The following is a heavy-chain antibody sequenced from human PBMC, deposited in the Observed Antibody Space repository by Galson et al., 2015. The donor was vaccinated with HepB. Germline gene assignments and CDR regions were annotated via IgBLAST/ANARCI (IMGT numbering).Heavy chain of an antibody. CDR3: AREVSGWYRFDN. D-gene: IGHD6-19*01. CDR2: VNPNSGNT. CDR1: GYTFASSD. V-gene: IGHV1-8*01. Sequence: SVKVSCKASGYTFASSDINWVRQATGQGLEWMGWVNPNSGNTGYAQKFQGRVTMTRNTSISTAYMELSSLRSGDTAIYYCAREVSGWYRFDNWGQGTLVTVSS. J-gene: IGHJ4*02.